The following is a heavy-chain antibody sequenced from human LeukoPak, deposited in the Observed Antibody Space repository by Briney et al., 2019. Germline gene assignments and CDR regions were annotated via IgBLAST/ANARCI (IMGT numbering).Heavy chain of an antibody. J-gene: IGHJ6*02. CDR2: INHSGST. D-gene: IGHD3-3*01. CDR1: GGSISSSSYY. Sequence: SSETLSLTCTVSGGSISSSSYYWGWIRQPPGKGLEWIGEINHSGSTNYNPSLKSRVTISVDTSKNQFSLKLSSVTAADTAVYYCARGQPFQYYDFWSGPRHNPYYYYGMDVWGQGTTVTVSS. CDR3: ARGQPFQYYDFWSGPRHNPYYYYGMDV. V-gene: IGHV4-39*07.